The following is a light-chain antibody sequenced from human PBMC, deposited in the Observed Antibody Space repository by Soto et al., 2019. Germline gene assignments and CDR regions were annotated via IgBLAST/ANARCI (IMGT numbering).Light chain of an antibody. CDR1: QDITNY. V-gene: IGKV1-33*01. J-gene: IGKJ4*01. CDR2: DAS. CDR3: QQYDALPLT. Sequence: DIQMTQSPSSLSASVGDRVTITCQASQDITNYVNWYQQKPGKAPELLIFDASDLQTGVPSRFSGSGSGTDFTLAISRLQPEDVATYYCQQYDALPLTFGGGTKVEI.